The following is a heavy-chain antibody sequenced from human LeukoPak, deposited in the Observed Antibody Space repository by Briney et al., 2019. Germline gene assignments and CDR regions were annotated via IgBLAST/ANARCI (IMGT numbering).Heavy chain of an antibody. CDR1: GFPFRSYD. Sequence: PGGSLRLSCLGSGFPFRSYDTHWVRQAPGKGPEWVAYIQDEGITKNYGDSVKGRFDISRDNSKNTVYLDMASLTVADTALYYCAKARDSANYYFDSWGHGTLVIVSS. CDR3: AKARDSANYYFDS. J-gene: IGHJ4*01. D-gene: IGHD1-26*01. CDR2: IQDEGITK. V-gene: IGHV3-30*02.